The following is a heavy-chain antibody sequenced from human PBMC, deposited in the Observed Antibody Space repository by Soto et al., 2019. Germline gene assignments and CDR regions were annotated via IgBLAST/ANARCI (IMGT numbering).Heavy chain of an antibody. Sequence: PSETLSLTCTFSGGSISSGGYYWSWIRQHPGKGLEWIGHINYSGRTYYNSSLKSRVSISVDTSKNQFSLKLSSVTAADTAIYYCARDYNRRPGGWFDPWGQGTLVTVSS. D-gene: IGHD3-10*01. CDR3: ARDYNRRPGGWFDP. CDR2: INYSGRT. CDR1: GGSISSGGYY. J-gene: IGHJ5*02. V-gene: IGHV4-31*03.